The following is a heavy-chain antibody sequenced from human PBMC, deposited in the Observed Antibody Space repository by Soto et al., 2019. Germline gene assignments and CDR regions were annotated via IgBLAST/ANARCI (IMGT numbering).Heavy chain of an antibody. CDR2: ISGSGGST. CDR3: AKSNDILTGYYHLDY. D-gene: IGHD3-9*01. CDR1: GFTFSSYA. Sequence: SGGSLRLSCAASGFTFSSYAMSWVRQAPGKGLEWVSAISGSGGSTYYADSVKGRFTISRDNSKNTLYLQMNSLRAEDTAVYYCAKSNDILTGYYHLDYWGQGTLVTVSS. J-gene: IGHJ4*02. V-gene: IGHV3-23*01.